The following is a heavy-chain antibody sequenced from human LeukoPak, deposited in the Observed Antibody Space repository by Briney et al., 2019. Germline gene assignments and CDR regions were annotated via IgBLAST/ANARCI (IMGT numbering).Heavy chain of an antibody. Sequence: ASVKVSCKASGYTFTSYGISWVRQAPGQGLEWMGWISAYNGNTNYAQKLQGRVTMTTDTSTSTAYMEPRSLRSDDTAVYYCARDPAVEGYFDYWGQGTLVTVSS. CDR2: ISAYNGNT. V-gene: IGHV1-18*01. CDR3: ARDPAVEGYFDY. D-gene: IGHD6-19*01. J-gene: IGHJ4*02. CDR1: GYTFTSYG.